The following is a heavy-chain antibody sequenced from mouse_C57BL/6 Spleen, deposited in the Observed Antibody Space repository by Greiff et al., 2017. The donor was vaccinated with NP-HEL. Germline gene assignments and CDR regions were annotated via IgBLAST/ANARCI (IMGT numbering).Heavy chain of an antibody. Sequence: QVQLKQSGAELVKPGASVKLSCKASGYTFTEYTIHWVKQRPGQGLEWIGWFYPGSGSIKYNEKFKDKATLTADKSSSTVYMELSRLTSEDSAVYFCARHEEGIYYGNDWYFDVWGTGTTVTVSS. V-gene: IGHV1-62-2*01. D-gene: IGHD2-1*01. CDR2: FYPGSGSI. CDR1: GYTFTEYT. CDR3: ARHEEGIYYGNDWYFDV. J-gene: IGHJ1*03.